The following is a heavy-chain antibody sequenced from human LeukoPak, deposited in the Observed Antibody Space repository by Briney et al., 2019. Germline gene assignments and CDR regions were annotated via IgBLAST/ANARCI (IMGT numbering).Heavy chain of an antibody. D-gene: IGHD6-19*01. V-gene: IGHV3-30-3*01. CDR1: GFTFSSYA. Sequence: PGGSLRLSCAASGFTFSSYAMHWVRQAPGKGLEWVAVISYDGSNKYYADSVKGRFTISRDNSKNTLYLQMNSLRAEDTAVYYCARDGKQWLVRAHFDYWGQGTLVTVSS. J-gene: IGHJ4*02. CDR3: ARDGKQWLVRAHFDY. CDR2: ISYDGSNK.